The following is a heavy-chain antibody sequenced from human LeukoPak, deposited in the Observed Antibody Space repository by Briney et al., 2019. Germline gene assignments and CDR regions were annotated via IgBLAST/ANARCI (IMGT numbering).Heavy chain of an antibody. J-gene: IGHJ3*02. CDR3: ATGHYYDSSCYCPLPDAFDI. Sequence: GGSLRLSCAASVFTFSSYWMHWVRQAPGKGLVWVSRMNSDGSSTNYADSVKGRFTISRDNAKNTLYLQMNSLRAEDTAVYHCATGHYYDSSCYCPLPDAFDIWGQGTMVTVSS. D-gene: IGHD3-22*01. CDR2: MNSDGSST. V-gene: IGHV3-74*01. CDR1: VFTFSSYW.